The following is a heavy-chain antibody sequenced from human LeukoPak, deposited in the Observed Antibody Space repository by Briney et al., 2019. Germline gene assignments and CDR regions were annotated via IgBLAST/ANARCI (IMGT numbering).Heavy chain of an antibody. CDR3: ARQQDSSGYCDY. CDR2: IYYSGST. D-gene: IGHD3-22*01. V-gene: IGHV4-59*08. CDR1: GGSISSYY. J-gene: IGHJ4*02. Sequence: NPSETLSLTCTVSGGSISSYYWSWIRQPPGKGLEWIGYIYYSGSTNYNPSLKSRVTISVDTSKNQFSLKLSSVTAADTAVYYCARQQDSSGYCDYWGQGTLVTVPS.